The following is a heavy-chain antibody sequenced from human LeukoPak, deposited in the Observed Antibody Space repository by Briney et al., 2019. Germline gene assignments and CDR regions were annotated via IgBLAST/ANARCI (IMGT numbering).Heavy chain of an antibody. CDR1: GVSISSGGYY. V-gene: IGHV4-31*03. CDR2: IYYSGST. D-gene: IGHD3-3*01. J-gene: IGHJ4*02. CDR3: ARAKLPYYDFWSGSSTPYFDY. Sequence: SETLSLTCTVSGVSISSGGYYWSWIRQHPGKGLEWIGYIYYSGSTYYNPSLKSRVTISVDTSKNQFSLKLSSVTAADTAVYYCARAKLPYYDFWSGSSTPYFDYWGQGTLVTVSS.